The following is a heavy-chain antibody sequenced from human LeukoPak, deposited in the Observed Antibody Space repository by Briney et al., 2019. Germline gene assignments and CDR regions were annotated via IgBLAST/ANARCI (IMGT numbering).Heavy chain of an antibody. J-gene: IGHJ4*02. CDR3: ARDHGDCYYFDY. Sequence: ASVKVSCKASGYTFAGQYMHWVRQAPGQGLEWMGWINPNSGGTNYAQKFQGRVTMTRDTSISTAYMELSRLRSDDTAVYYCARDHGDCYYFDYWGQGTLVTVSS. CDR2: INPNSGGT. V-gene: IGHV1-2*02. D-gene: IGHD2-21*02. CDR1: GYTFAGQY.